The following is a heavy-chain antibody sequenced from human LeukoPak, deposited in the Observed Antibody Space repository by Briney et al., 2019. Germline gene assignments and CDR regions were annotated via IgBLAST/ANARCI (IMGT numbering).Heavy chain of an antibody. CDR1: GGSFSGYY. CDR3: ARAPPFDP. J-gene: IGHJ5*02. Sequence: SETLSLTCAVYGGSFSGYYWSWIRQPPGKGLEWIGEINHSESTNYNPSLKSQVTISVDTSKNQFSLKLSSVTAADTAVYYCARAPPFDPWGQGTLVTVSS. CDR2: INHSEST. V-gene: IGHV4-34*01.